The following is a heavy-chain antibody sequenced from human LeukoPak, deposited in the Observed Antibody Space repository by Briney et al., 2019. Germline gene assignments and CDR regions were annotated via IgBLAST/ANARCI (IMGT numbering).Heavy chain of an antibody. J-gene: IGHJ5*02. CDR2: ISSSGSTI. V-gene: IGHV3-48*03. CDR1: GLPFSSYE. Sequence: PGGSLRLSCAASGLPFSSYEMNWVRRAPGKGLEWGSYISSSGSTIYYAGSVKGRLTLSRDNAKNSLDLQMNSLRAEDTAFYYCARGTGYCLDLWGQGTLVTVSS. D-gene: IGHD7-27*01. CDR3: ARGTGYCLDL.